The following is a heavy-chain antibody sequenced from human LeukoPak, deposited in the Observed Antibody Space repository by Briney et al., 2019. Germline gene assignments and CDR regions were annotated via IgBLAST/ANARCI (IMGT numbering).Heavy chain of an antibody. CDR3: ARDQDAYSSGWYGVFDF. CDR2: ISGSGGST. Sequence: GGSLRLSCAASGFTFSSYAMSWVRQAPGKGLEWVSAISGSGGSTYYADSVKGRFTISRDNSKNTLYLQMNSLRAEDTALYYCARDQDAYSSGWYGVFDFWGQGSLVTVSS. D-gene: IGHD6-19*01. CDR1: GFTFSSYA. V-gene: IGHV3-23*01. J-gene: IGHJ4*02.